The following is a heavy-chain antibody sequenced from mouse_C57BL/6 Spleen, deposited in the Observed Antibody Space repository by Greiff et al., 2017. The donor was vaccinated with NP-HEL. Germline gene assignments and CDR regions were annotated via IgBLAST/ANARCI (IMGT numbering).Heavy chain of an antibody. CDR1: GYAFSSSW. CDR3: AIYDYDGGGYAMDY. J-gene: IGHJ4*01. V-gene: IGHV1-82*01. CDR2: IYPGDGDT. Sequence: QVQLQQSGPELVKPGASVKISCKASGYAFSSSWMNWVKQRPGKGLEWIGRIYPGDGDTNYNGKFKGKATLTADKSSSTAYTQLSSLTSEDSAVYFCAIYDYDGGGYAMDYWGQGTSVTVSS. D-gene: IGHD2-4*01.